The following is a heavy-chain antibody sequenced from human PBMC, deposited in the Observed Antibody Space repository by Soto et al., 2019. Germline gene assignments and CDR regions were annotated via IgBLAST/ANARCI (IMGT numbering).Heavy chain of an antibody. V-gene: IGHV4-4*02. CDR3: ARSPRRVGGKWCLDY. Sequence: QVQLQESGPGLVKPSGTLSLTCGVSGDSFSSSNWWTWVRQPPGKGLEWIGDILHTGHTDYSPSRGNRGTISIDTSKKEFSLNLTSVTATDTAVYYCARSPRRVGGKWCLDYWGPGALVTVSS. CDR1: GDSFSSSNW. D-gene: IGHD2-15*01. CDR2: ILHTGHT. J-gene: IGHJ4*02.